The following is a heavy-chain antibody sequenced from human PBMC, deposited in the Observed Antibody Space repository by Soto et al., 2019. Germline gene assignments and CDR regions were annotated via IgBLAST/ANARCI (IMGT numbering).Heavy chain of an antibody. CDR1: GASISGYY. Sequence: SETLSLTCTVSGASISGYYWSWIRKSAGKGLEWIGRIYATGTTDYNPSLKSRVMMSVDTSKKQFSLKLRSVTAADTAVYYCVRYGTKTLRDWFDPWGQGISVTVSS. D-gene: IGHD1-1*01. J-gene: IGHJ5*01. CDR2: IYATGTT. CDR3: VRYGTKTLRDWFDP. V-gene: IGHV4-4*07.